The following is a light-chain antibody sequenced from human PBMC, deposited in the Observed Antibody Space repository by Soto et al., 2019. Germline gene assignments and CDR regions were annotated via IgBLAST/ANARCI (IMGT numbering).Light chain of an antibody. Sequence: EIVMTQSPVILSVSPGERATLSCRASQNINSNLAWYQQRPGQAPRILIYGASSRASGFPDRFSGSGSGTDFTLTINRLEPDDFAFYYCQQYKDWPPLTFGGGTRVDMK. CDR2: GAS. V-gene: IGKV3D-15*01. CDR1: QNINSN. J-gene: IGKJ4*01. CDR3: QQYKDWPPLT.